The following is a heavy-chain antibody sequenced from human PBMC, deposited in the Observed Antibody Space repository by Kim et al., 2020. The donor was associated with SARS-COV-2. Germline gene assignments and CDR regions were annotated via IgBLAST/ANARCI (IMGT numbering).Heavy chain of an antibody. CDR1: GFTFDDYA. CDR2: ISWNSGSI. J-gene: IGHJ6*01. V-gene: IGHV3-9*01. D-gene: IGHD6-19*01. Sequence: GGSLRLSCAASGFTFDDYAMHWVRQAPGKGLEWVSGISWNSGSIGYADSVKGRFTISRDNAKNSLYLQMNSLRAEDTALYYCAKEDLGSGLGYYYYGMDV. CDR3: AKEDLGSGLGYYYYGMDV.